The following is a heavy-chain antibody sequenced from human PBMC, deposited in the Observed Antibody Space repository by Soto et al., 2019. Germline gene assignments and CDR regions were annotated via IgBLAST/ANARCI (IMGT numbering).Heavy chain of an antibody. D-gene: IGHD3-16*01. CDR2: IYYSGST. Sequence: SETLSLTCTVSGGSISSYYWSWIRQPPGKGLEWIGYIYYSGSTNYNPSLKSRVTISVDTSKNQFSLRLSSVTAADTAVYYCARRWGTTFDFWGQGTLVTVSS. V-gene: IGHV4-59*08. CDR3: ARRWGTTFDF. CDR1: GGSISSYY. J-gene: IGHJ4*02.